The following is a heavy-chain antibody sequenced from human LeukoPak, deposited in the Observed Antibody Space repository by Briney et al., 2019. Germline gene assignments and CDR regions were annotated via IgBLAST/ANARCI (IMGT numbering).Heavy chain of an antibody. Sequence: SQTLSLTCTVSAGSISSGDYYWSWIRQPPGKGLELIGYIYYSGSTYYNPSLKSRVTISVDTSKNQFSLKLSSVTAADTAVYYCARGYYYDSSGYYPVDYWGQGTLVTVSS. D-gene: IGHD3-22*01. CDR2: IYYSGST. CDR1: AGSISSGDYY. J-gene: IGHJ4*02. V-gene: IGHV4-30-4*01. CDR3: ARGYYYDSSGYYPVDY.